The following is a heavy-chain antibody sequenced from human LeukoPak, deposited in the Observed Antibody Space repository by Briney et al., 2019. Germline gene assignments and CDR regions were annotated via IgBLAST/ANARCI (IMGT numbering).Heavy chain of an antibody. Sequence: AGGSLRLSCAASGFTFSTFAMGWVRQAPGKGLEWVSSIKGDGGDPFYADSAKGRFTISRDNSKNTLFLQLNSLRAEDTAVYYCAEGGHDFNPIYWWGQGTLVTVSS. CDR2: IKGDGGDP. V-gene: IGHV3-23*01. CDR3: AEGGHDFNPIYW. CDR1: GFTFSTFA. J-gene: IGHJ4*02. D-gene: IGHD2-8*02.